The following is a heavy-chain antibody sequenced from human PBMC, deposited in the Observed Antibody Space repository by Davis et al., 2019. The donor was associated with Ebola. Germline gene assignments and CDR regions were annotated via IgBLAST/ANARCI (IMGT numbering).Heavy chain of an antibody. V-gene: IGHV3-15*01. J-gene: IGHJ6*03. CDR3: TTDLLPWGTRYYYRSMDV. CDR2: IKSKAEGGAI. D-gene: IGHD7-27*01. Sequence: GESLKISCVASRFPFTSAWMSWVRQAPGKGLEWVGRIKSKAEGGAIDYAAPVNGRFTVSRVDSKNMSYLQMNNLKTEDTAVYYCTTDLLPWGTRYYYRSMDVWGTGTTVTVSS. CDR1: RFPFTSAW.